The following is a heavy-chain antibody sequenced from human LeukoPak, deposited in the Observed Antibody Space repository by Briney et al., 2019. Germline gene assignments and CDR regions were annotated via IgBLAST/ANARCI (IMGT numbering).Heavy chain of an antibody. CDR1: GGTFSSYA. Sequence: ASVKVSCKASGGTFSSYAISWVRQAPGQGLEWMGRIIPILGIANYAQKFQGRVTITADKSTSTAYMELSSLRSEDTAVYYCARDGAVAGHDAFDIWGQGTMVTVSS. J-gene: IGHJ3*02. CDR2: IIPILGIA. V-gene: IGHV1-69*04. D-gene: IGHD6-19*01. CDR3: ARDGAVAGHDAFDI.